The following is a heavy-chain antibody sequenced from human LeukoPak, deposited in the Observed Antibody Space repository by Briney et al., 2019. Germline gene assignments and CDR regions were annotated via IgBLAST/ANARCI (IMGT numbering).Heavy chain of an antibody. Sequence: PRASVKVSCKASGNTFTNNFMHWVRQAPGQGLEWMGLINPCGSATTFPQKLQGRVTMTRDTSTNTVCMELSSLRSEDTAVYYCATDLPTGYGSTAYWGQGTLVTVSS. CDR2: INPCGSAT. CDR3: ATDLPTGYGSTAY. CDR1: GNTFTNNF. J-gene: IGHJ4*02. D-gene: IGHD3-10*01. V-gene: IGHV1-46*01.